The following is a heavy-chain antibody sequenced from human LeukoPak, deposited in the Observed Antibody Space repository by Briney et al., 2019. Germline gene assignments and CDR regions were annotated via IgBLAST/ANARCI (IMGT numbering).Heavy chain of an antibody. CDR2: IKQDGSEK. Sequence: GGSLRLSCAASGFTFSSYAMSWVRQAPGKGLEWVANIKQDGSEKYYVDSVKGRFTISRDNAKNSLYLQMNSLRAEDTAVYYCAREGVYGGWYRYYYYMDVWGKGTTVTVSS. J-gene: IGHJ6*03. CDR1: GFTFSSYA. D-gene: IGHD6-19*01. CDR3: AREGVYGGWYRYYYYMDV. V-gene: IGHV3-7*01.